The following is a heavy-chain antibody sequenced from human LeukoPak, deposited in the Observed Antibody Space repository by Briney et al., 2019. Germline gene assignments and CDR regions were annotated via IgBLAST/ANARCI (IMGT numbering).Heavy chain of an antibody. CDR1: GFTFGNSA. CDR2: IGNSGSPI. CDR3: ARRGVLWFGELFYYGMDV. V-gene: IGHV3-21*04. D-gene: IGHD3-10*01. Sequence: GGSLRLSCTASGFTFGNSAMLWVRQTPGKGLEWVSTIGNSGSPINYADSVKGRFTISRDNAKNSLYLQMNSLRAEDTAVYYCARRGVLWFGELFYYGMDVXGQGTTVTVSS. J-gene: IGHJ6*02.